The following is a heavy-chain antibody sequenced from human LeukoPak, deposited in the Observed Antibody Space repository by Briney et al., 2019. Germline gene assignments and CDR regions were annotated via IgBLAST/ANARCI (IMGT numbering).Heavy chain of an antibody. CDR1: GFTFSDYY. CDR3: ARRTVTRDWYFDL. Sequence: GGSLRLSCAASGFTFSDYYMSWIRQAPGKGLEWVSYISSSGTTIYYADSVKGRFTISRDNAKNSLYLQMNSLRAEDTAVYYCARRTVTRDWYFDLWGRGTLVTVSS. V-gene: IGHV3-11*01. D-gene: IGHD4-17*01. J-gene: IGHJ2*01. CDR2: ISSSGTTI.